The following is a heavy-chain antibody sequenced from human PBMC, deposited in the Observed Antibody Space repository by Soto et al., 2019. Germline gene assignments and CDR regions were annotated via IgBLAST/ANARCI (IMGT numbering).Heavy chain of an antibody. CDR2: IYWIDDK. Sequence: SGPTLVKSTQTLTLTCTFSGFSLSTSGVGVGWIRQPPGKALEWLALIYWIDDKRYSPSLKSRLTITQDTSKNQVVLTITNMDPVDTAKYYCAHSAYYYGSGSYHRPDYWGHGTLVTFS. D-gene: IGHD3-10*01. CDR3: AHSAYYYGSGSYHRPDY. CDR1: GFSLSTSGVG. J-gene: IGHJ4*01. V-gene: IGHV2-5*01.